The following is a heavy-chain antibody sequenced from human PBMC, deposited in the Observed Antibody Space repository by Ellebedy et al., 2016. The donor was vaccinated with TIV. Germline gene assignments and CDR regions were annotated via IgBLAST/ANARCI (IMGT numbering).Heavy chain of an antibody. J-gene: IGHJ4*02. Sequence: SQTLSLTXAVSGGSISSGGYSWSWIRQPPGKGLEWIGYIYHSGSTYYNPSLKSRVTISVDRSKNQFSLKLSSVTAADTAVYYCARSRLGFDYWGQGTLVTVSS. V-gene: IGHV4-30-2*01. CDR3: ARSRLGFDY. CDR1: GGSISSGGYS. CDR2: IYHSGST. D-gene: IGHD4-11*01.